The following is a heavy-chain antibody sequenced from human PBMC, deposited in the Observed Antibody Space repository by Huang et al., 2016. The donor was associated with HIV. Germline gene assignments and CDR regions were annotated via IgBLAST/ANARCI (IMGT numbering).Heavy chain of an antibody. V-gene: IGHV4-34*01. CDR2: INHSGSN. Sequence: QVQLQQWGAGLLKPSETPSLTCAVYGGSFSGYYWSWIRQSPGKGLEWIGEINHSGSNNYNPALKRRLTRSVDTSKNQFSLKLSSVIAADTAVYYCARERMMSWLDDHDAFDIWGQGTMVTVSS. CDR1: GGSFSGYY. D-gene: IGHD1-1*01. J-gene: IGHJ3*02. CDR3: ARERMMSWLDDHDAFDI.